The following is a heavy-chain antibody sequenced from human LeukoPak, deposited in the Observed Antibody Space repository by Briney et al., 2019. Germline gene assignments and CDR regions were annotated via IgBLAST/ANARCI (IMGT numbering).Heavy chain of an antibody. D-gene: IGHD6-6*01. CDR2: IKSKTDHGTP. CDR1: GFTLSNVW. Sequence: PGGSLTLSCAVSGFTLSNVWMSWVRQAPGKGREWVGRIKSKTDHGTPHYAAPVKGRFTISRNDSKNTLYLQKNSLKSEDTAVYYCTTDGSIAARPDRGYFDYWGEGTLVTVSS. CDR3: TTDGSIAARPDRGYFDY. J-gene: IGHJ4*02. V-gene: IGHV3-15*01.